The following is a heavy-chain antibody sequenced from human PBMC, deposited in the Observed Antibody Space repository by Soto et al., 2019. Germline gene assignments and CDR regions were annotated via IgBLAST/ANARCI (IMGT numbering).Heavy chain of an antibody. CDR2: IYYSGST. J-gene: IGHJ5*02. D-gene: IGHD3-10*01. CDR1: GGSISSSSYY. Sequence: SETLSLTCTVSGGSISSSSYYWGWIRQPPGKGLEWIGSIYYSGSTYYNPSLKSRVTISVDTSKNQFSLKLSSVTAADTAVYYCARDGSGSSVNWFDPWGQGTLVTVSS. CDR3: ARDGSGSSVNWFDP. V-gene: IGHV4-39*02.